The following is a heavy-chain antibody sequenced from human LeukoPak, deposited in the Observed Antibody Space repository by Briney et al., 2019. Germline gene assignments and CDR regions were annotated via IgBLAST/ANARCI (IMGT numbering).Heavy chain of an antibody. CDR2: IYYSGST. D-gene: IGHD3-22*01. CDR3: ARDFTDSSGYSGWFDP. CDR1: GGSISSYY. J-gene: IGHJ5*02. V-gene: IGHV4-59*01. Sequence: SETLSLTCTVSGGSISSYYWSWIRQPPGKGLEWIGYIYYSGSTNYNPSLKSRVTISVDTSKNQFSLKLSSVTAADTAVYYCARDFTDSSGYSGWFDPWGQGTLVTVSS.